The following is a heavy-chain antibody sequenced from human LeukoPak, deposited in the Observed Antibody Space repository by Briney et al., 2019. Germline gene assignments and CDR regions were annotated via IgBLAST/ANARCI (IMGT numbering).Heavy chain of an antibody. Sequence: PSETLSLTCTVSSGSIISSNYYWGWIRQPPGKGLEWIGSIYFSGSTNYHPSLKSRVTISVDTSKNQFSLKLSSATAADTAVYYCASNVDTAMVPYYWGQGTLVTVSS. V-gene: IGHV4-39*07. D-gene: IGHD5-18*01. J-gene: IGHJ4*02. CDR2: IYFSGST. CDR3: ASNVDTAMVPYY. CDR1: SGSIISSNYY.